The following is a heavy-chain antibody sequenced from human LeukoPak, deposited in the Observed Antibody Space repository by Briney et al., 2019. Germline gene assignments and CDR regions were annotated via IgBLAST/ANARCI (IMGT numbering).Heavy chain of an antibody. V-gene: IGHV3-7*01. Sequence: GGSLRLSCAASGITFSSYWMSWVRQAPGKGLEWVANIKQDGSEKYYVDSVKGRFTISRDNAKNSLYLQMNSLRAEDTAVYYCARERPGAAHPFDYWGQGTLVTVSS. D-gene: IGHD6-6*01. CDR3: ARERPGAAHPFDY. J-gene: IGHJ4*02. CDR1: GITFSSYW. CDR2: IKQDGSEK.